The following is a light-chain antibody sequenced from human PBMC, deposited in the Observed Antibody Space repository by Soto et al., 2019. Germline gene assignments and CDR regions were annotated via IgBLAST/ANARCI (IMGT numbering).Light chain of an antibody. CDR3: QQYDSSSPT. CDR1: QNISVW. V-gene: IGKV1-5*01. J-gene: IGKJ2*01. Sequence: DIQMTQSPSTLSASVGDGVTITCRASQNISVWLAWYQQRPGKAPTFLIYDASNLETGVSSRFSGSGSGTEFTLTIRSLQPDDFATYYCQQYDSSSPTFGQGTKLEIK. CDR2: DAS.